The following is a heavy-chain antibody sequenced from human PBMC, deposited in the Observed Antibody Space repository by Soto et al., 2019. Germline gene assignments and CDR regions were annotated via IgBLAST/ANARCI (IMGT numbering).Heavy chain of an antibody. J-gene: IGHJ4*02. D-gene: IGHD2-15*01. CDR2: INHSGST. CDR3: ASHRREYCSGGSCYYFDY. V-gene: IGHV4-34*01. Sequence: QVQLQQWGAGLLKPSETLSLTCAVYGGSFSGYYWSWIRQPPGKGLEWIGEINHSGSTNYNPSLKSRVTIAVDTPKNQFSLKLSSVTAADTAVYYCASHRREYCSGGSCYYFDYWGQGTLVTVSS. CDR1: GGSFSGYY.